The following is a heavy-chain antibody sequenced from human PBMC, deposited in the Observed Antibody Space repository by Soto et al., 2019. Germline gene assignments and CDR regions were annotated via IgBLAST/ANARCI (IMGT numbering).Heavy chain of an antibody. D-gene: IGHD3-3*01. Sequence: QLQLQESGPGLVKPSETLSLTCTVSGGSISSSSYYWGWIRQPPGKGLEWIGSIYYSGSTYYNPSLKSRVPISVDTSKHQFSLKLSSVTAADTAVYYCARHPARRRGYYDFWSGYYNFDYWGQGTLVTVSS. V-gene: IGHV4-39*01. CDR3: ARHPARRRGYYDFWSGYYNFDY. CDR1: GGSISSSSYY. J-gene: IGHJ4*02. CDR2: IYYSGST.